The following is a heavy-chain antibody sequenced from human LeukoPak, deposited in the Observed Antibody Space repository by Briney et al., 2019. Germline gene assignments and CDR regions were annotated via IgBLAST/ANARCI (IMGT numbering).Heavy chain of an antibody. CDR2: ISYDGSSE. D-gene: IGHD3-10*01. Sequence: GGSLRLSCVGSGFTFSSYGIHWVRQLPSKGPEWVAIISYDGSSEFYADSVKGRFKISRDNSKNTVNLQMNSLGVEDTAVYYCAKGLGPLVRGVVPRTYYMDVWGRGTTVTVSS. CDR1: GFTFSSYG. V-gene: IGHV3-30*18. CDR3: AKGLGPLVRGVVPRTYYMDV. J-gene: IGHJ6*03.